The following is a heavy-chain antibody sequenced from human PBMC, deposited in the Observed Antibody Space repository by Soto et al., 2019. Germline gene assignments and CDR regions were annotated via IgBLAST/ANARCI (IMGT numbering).Heavy chain of an antibody. CDR1: GFTFSSYT. CDR2: ISSRSTNT. CDR3: ARGPLYYFDY. J-gene: IGHJ4*02. V-gene: IGHV3-21*02. Sequence: EVQLVESGGGLVKPGGSLRLSCEDSGFTFSSYTMNWVRRAPGKGLEWVSSISSRSTNTHYADSVRGRFTISRDNAKRSLYLQMNSLRAEDTAVYYCARGPLYYFDYWGQGILVTVPS.